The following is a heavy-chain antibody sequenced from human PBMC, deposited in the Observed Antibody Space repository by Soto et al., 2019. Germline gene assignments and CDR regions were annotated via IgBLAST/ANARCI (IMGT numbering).Heavy chain of an antibody. CDR3: ARDYYGSGSNIYFDY. D-gene: IGHD3-10*01. CDR2: ISWNSGSI. Sequence: EVQLVESGGGLVQPGKSLRLSCAASGFTFDDHAMHWVRQAPGKGLEWVSGISWNSGSIGYADSVKGRFTISRDNAKNSLYLQMNRLRAEDTAVYYCARDYYGSGSNIYFDYWGQGTLVTVSS. V-gene: IGHV3-9*01. CDR1: GFTFDDHA. J-gene: IGHJ4*02.